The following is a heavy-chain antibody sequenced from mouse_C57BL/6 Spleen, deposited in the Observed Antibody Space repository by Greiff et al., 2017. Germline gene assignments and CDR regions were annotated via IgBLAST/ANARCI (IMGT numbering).Heavy chain of an antibody. CDR3: ARLFTTVVANAMDY. V-gene: IGHV5-9*01. CDR2: ISGGGGNT. CDR1: GFTFSSYT. J-gene: IGHJ4*01. D-gene: IGHD1-1*01. Sequence: EVMLVESGGGLVKPGGSLKLSCAASGFTFSSYTMSWVRQTPEKRLEWVATISGGGGNTYYPDSVKGRFTISRDNAKNTLYLQRSSLRSEDTALYYCARLFTTVVANAMDYWGQGTSVTVSS.